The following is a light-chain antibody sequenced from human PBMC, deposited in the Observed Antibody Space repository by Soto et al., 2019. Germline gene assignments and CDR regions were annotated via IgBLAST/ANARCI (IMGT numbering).Light chain of an antibody. J-gene: IGKJ4*01. V-gene: IGKV3-20*01. CDR3: QQYGSSPLT. CDR1: QTVSSSY. Sequence: EIVLTQSPGTLSLSPGERATLSCEASQTVSSSYLAWYQQKPGQAPRLLIYAASSRATGIPDRFSGSGSGTDFTFTISRLEPEDFAVYYCQQYGSSPLTFGGGTKVEIK. CDR2: AAS.